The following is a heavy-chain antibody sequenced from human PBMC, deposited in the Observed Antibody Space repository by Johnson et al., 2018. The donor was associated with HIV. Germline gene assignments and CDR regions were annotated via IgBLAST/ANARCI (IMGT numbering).Heavy chain of an antibody. CDR1: GFTFSSYA. Sequence: VQLVESGGGVVQPGRSLRLSCAASGFTFSSYAMHWVRQAPGEGLEWVAVISYDGTNKYYADSVKGRFTISRDNSKNTVYLQMNSLRADDTAMYYCARRADAFDIWGQGTMVTVSS. J-gene: IGHJ3*02. CDR2: ISYDGTNK. V-gene: IGHV3-30-3*01. CDR3: ARRADAFDI.